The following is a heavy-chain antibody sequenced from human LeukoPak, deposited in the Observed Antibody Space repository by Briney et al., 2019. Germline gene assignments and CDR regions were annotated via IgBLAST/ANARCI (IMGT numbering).Heavy chain of an antibody. CDR2: ISYDGSNK. J-gene: IGHJ4*02. CDR3: ARVRLWFGEFVDY. D-gene: IGHD3-10*01. Sequence: GGSLGLSCAASGFTFSSYAMHWVRQAPGKGLEWVAVISYDGSNKYYADSVKGRFTISRDNSKNTLYLQMNSLRAEDTAVYYCARVRLWFGEFVDYWAREPWSPSPQ. CDR1: GFTFSSYA. V-gene: IGHV3-30-3*01.